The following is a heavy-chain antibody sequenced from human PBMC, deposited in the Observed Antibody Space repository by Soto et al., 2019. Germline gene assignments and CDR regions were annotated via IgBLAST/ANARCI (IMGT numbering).Heavy chain of an antibody. CDR2: IYPGGSDT. CDR1: GYSFTKYW. J-gene: IGHJ6*02. D-gene: IGHD3-10*01. CDR3: AGGGVRGVITRTRDYYGMDV. Sequence: SLKISCQGYGYSFTKYWLGWVRQMPGKGLEWMGIIYPGGSDTRYSPSFQGQVTISADKSISTAYLQWSSLKASDTAMYYCAGGGVRGVITRTRDYYGMDVWGQGTTVTVSS. V-gene: IGHV5-51*01.